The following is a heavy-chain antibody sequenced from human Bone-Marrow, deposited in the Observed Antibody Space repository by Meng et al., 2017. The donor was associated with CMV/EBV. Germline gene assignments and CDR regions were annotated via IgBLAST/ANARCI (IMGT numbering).Heavy chain of an antibody. CDR2: IIPILGIA. CDR1: GGTFSSYA. V-gene: IGHV1-69*10. Sequence: SVKVSCKASGGTFSSYAISWVRQAPGQGLEWMRGIIPILGIANYAQKFQGRVTITADKSTSTAYMELSSLRSEDTAVYYCARDWFEYSSSAGTKQPEYYFDYWGQGTLVTVSS. CDR3: ARDWFEYSSSAGTKQPEYYFDY. D-gene: IGHD6-6*01. J-gene: IGHJ4*02.